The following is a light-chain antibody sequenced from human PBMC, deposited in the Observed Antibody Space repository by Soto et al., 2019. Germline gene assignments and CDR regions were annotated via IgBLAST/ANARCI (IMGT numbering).Light chain of an antibody. CDR3: SSFTTDWTHV. CDR2: EVS. CDR1: SSDIGAYNY. Sequence: QSVLTQPASVSGSPGQSITISCTGSSSDIGAYNYVSWFQQYPGKAPKLIISEVSNRPSGVSNRFSGSKSGTAASLTIYGLQTEDEADYFCSSFTTDWTHVFGTGTKVTVL. V-gene: IGLV2-14*01. J-gene: IGLJ1*01.